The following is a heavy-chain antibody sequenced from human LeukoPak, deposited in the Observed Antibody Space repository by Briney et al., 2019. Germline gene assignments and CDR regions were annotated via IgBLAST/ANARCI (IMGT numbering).Heavy chain of an antibody. Sequence: SETLSLTCTVSGGSISSYYWSWIRQPPGKGLELIGYIYYSGSTNYNPSLKSRVTISVDTTKNQFSLKLSSVTAADTAVYYCARDFNYDSSGYLYNWFDPWGQGTLVTVSS. CDR2: IYYSGST. CDR1: GGSISSYY. V-gene: IGHV4-59*01. D-gene: IGHD3-22*01. CDR3: ARDFNYDSSGYLYNWFDP. J-gene: IGHJ5*02.